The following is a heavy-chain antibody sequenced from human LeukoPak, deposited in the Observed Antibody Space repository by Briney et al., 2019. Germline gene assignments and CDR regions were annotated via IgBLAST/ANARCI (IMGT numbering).Heavy chain of an antibody. Sequence: GGSLRLSCAASGFTLSSYAMSWVRQAPGKGLEWVSAISGSGGSTYYADSVKGRFTISRDNSKNTLYLQMNSLRAEDTAVYYCAKDGYYDGSGYPWPRVFDYWGQGTLVTVSS. D-gene: IGHD3-22*01. CDR3: AKDGYYDGSGYPWPRVFDY. CDR2: ISGSGGST. V-gene: IGHV3-23*01. J-gene: IGHJ4*02. CDR1: GFTLSSYA.